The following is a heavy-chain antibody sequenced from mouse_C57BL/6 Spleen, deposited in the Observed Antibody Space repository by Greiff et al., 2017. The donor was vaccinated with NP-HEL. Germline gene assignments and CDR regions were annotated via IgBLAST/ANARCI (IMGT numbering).Heavy chain of an antibody. J-gene: IGHJ2*01. CDR2: IYPGDGDT. D-gene: IGHD2-3*01. Sequence: VQLQQSGPELVKPGASVKISCKASGYAFSSSWMNWVKQRPGKGLEWIGRIYPGDGDTNYNGKFTGKATLTADKSSSPAYMQLSSLTSEDSAVYFCANYDGYYYYFDYWGQGTTLTVSS. CDR1: GYAFSSSW. CDR3: ANYDGYYYYFDY. V-gene: IGHV1-82*01.